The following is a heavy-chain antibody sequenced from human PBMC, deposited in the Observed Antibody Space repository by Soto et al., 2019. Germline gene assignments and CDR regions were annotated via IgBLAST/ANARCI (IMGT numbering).Heavy chain of an antibody. CDR1: GGSFSGYY. J-gene: IGHJ4*02. D-gene: IGHD3-3*01. V-gene: IGHV4-34*01. CDR2: INHSGST. Sequence: SEPLSLTCAVYGGSFSGYYWSWIRQPPGKGLEWIGEINHSGSTNYNPSLKSRVTISVDTSKNQFSLKLSSVTAADTAVYYCARAHKSITIFGVVIIGPYFDYWGQGTLVTVS. CDR3: ARAHKSITIFGVVIIGPYFDY.